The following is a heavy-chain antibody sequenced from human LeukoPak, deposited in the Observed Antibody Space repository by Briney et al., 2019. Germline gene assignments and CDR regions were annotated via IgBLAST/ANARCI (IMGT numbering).Heavy chain of an antibody. CDR1: GGSFSGYY. CDR3: ARWGFWSGFD. J-gene: IGHJ4*02. D-gene: IGHD3-3*01. V-gene: IGHV4-34*01. CDR2: IKRSGST. Sequence: SETLSLTCAVYGGSFSGYYWSWIRQPPGKGLEWIGEIKRSGSTNYNPSLKSRVTISVDTSKNQFSLKLSSVTAADTAVYYCARWGFWSGFDWGQGTLVTVSS.